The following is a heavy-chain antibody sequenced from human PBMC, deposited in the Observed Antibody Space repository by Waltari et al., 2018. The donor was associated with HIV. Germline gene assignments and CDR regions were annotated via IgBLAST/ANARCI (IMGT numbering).Heavy chain of an antibody. CDR3: ARIGTFPHNYAIDF. Sequence: EVQLMESGGGLVQSGGSLRLSCAASGFTFTNYWMSWVRQTPGRGLEWVAYIKGDGSEKYYMGSVKGRFTISRDNAKNSMFLKMNSLRAEDTAVYYCARIGTFPHNYAIDFWGQGTTVTVSS. V-gene: IGHV3-7*01. CDR2: IKGDGSEK. CDR1: GFTFTNYW. D-gene: IGHD1-26*01. J-gene: IGHJ6*02.